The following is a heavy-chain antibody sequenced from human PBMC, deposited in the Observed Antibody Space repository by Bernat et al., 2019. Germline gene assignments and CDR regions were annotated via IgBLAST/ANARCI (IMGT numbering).Heavy chain of an antibody. Sequence: EVQLVESGGGVVQPGGSLRLSCAASGFTFDDYAMHWVRQAPGKGLEWVSLISGDGGSTYYADSVKGRFTISRDNSKNTLYLQMNSLRAEDTAVYYCAKGEVSRQLTIDYWGQGTLVTVSS. CDR3: AKGEVSRQLTIDY. V-gene: IGHV3-43*02. J-gene: IGHJ4*02. CDR2: ISGDGGST. D-gene: IGHD6-6*01. CDR1: GFTFDDYA.